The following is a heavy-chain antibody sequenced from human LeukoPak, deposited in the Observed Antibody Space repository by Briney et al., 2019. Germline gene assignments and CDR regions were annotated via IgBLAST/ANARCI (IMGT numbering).Heavy chain of an antibody. J-gene: IGHJ4*02. CDR3: ARRGGTRGANDFWSGFDY. Sequence: GESLKISCKGSGYSFTSYWIGWVRQMPGKGLEWMGIIYPGDSDTRYSPSFQGQVTISADESISTAYLQWSSLKASDTAMYYCARRGGTRGANDFWSGFDYWGQGTLVTVSS. CDR2: IYPGDSDT. V-gene: IGHV5-51*01. CDR1: GYSFTSYW. D-gene: IGHD3-3*01.